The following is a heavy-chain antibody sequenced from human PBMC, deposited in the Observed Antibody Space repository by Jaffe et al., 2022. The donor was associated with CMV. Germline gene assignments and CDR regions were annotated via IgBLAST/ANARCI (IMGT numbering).Heavy chain of an antibody. Sequence: EVQLLESGGGLVQPGGSLRLSCAASGFIFSSYPMSWVRQAPGQGLEWVSGFSSSGGNTNYADSVKGRFTISRDNSKNTLYLQMNSLRAEDTAVYYCTKGLDYYDYVGAFDIWGRGTLVTVSS. V-gene: IGHV3-23*01. CDR2: FSSSGGNT. CDR3: TKGLDYYDYVGAFDI. D-gene: IGHD4-17*01. J-gene: IGHJ3*02. CDR1: GFIFSSYP.